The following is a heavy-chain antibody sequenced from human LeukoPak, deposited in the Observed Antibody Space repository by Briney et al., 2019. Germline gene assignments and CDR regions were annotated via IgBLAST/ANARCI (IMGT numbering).Heavy chain of an antibody. J-gene: IGHJ4*02. CDR2: IKQDGSEK. D-gene: IGHD6-19*01. V-gene: IGHV3-7*01. Sequence: GGSLRLSCAASGFTFSSYWMSWVRQAPGKGLEWVANIKQDGSEKYYVDSVKGRFTISRDNSKNTLYLQMNSLRAEDTAVYYCARSAVAVAGGGLHYWGQGTLVTVSS. CDR1: GFTFSSYW. CDR3: ARSAVAVAGGGLHY.